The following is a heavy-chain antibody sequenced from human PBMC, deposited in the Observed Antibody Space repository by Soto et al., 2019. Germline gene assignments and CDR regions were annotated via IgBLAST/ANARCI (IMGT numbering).Heavy chain of an antibody. V-gene: IGHV3-66*01. J-gene: IGHJ6*02. CDR2: IYSGGST. CDR1: GFTVSSNY. D-gene: IGHD6-13*01. Sequence: GGSLRLSCAASGFTVSSNYMSWVRQAPGKGLEWVSVIYSGGSTYYADSVKGRFTISRDNSKNTLYLQMNSLRAEDTAVYYCARAAISSSWTDQSYYYGMDVWGQGTTVTVSS. CDR3: ARAAISSSWTDQSYYYGMDV.